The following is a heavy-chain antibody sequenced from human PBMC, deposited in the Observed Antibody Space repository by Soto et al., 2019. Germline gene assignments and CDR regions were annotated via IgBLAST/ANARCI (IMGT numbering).Heavy chain of an antibody. V-gene: IGHV3-66*01. J-gene: IGHJ4*02. CDR2: IYRDGNT. D-gene: IGHD3-10*01. CDR1: GVAVSYTY. CDR3: ATIPAAKYYYFDF. Sequence: VGSLRLSCAASGVAVSYTYMSWVRQAPEKGLEWVSIIYRDGNTYYSDSVEGRFAISRDKSKNTLYLQMNRLRAEDTAIYYCATIPAAKYYYFDFWGQGTQVTV.